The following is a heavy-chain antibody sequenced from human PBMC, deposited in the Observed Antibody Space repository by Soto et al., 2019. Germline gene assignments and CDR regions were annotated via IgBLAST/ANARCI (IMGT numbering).Heavy chain of an antibody. D-gene: IGHD3-22*01. Sequence: ASVKVSCKASGYTFTSYGISWVRQAPGQGLEWMGWISAYNGNTNYAQKLQGRATMTTDTSTSTAYMELRSLRSDDTAVYYCARDTYYYDSSGQGWFDPWGQGTLVTVSS. CDR3: ARDTYYYDSSGQGWFDP. CDR2: ISAYNGNT. CDR1: GYTFTSYG. V-gene: IGHV1-18*04. J-gene: IGHJ5*02.